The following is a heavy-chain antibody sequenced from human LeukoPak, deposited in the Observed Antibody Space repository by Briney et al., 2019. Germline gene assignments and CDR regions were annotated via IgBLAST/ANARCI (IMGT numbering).Heavy chain of an antibody. CDR2: ISYDGSNK. D-gene: IGHD2-2*01. CDR3: AKKDQGYDY. Sequence: GGSLRLSCAASGFTFSSYSMNWVRQAPGKGLEWVAVISYDGSNKYYADSVKGRFTISRDNSKNTLYLQMNSLRAEDTAVYYCAKKDQGYDYWGQGTLVTVSS. CDR1: GFTFSSYS. J-gene: IGHJ4*02. V-gene: IGHV3-30*18.